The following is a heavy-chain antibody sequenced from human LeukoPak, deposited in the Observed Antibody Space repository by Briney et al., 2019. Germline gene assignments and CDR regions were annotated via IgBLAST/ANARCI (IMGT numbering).Heavy chain of an antibody. CDR2: ISSSGSTI. V-gene: IGHV3-48*03. CDR3: ARGSGSSWYFYFDY. Sequence: GGSLRLSCAASGFTFSSYEMNWVRQAPGKGLEWVSYISSSGSTIYYADSVKGRFTISRDNAKNSLYLQMNSLRAEDTALYYCARGSGSSWYFYFDYWGQGTLVTVSS. J-gene: IGHJ4*02. CDR1: GFTFSSYE. D-gene: IGHD6-13*01.